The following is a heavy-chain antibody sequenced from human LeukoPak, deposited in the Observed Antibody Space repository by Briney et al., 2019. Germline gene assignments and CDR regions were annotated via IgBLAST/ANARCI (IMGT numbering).Heavy chain of an antibody. CDR1: GFTFSIYW. CDR2: IKQDGSEK. J-gene: IGHJ5*02. D-gene: IGHD2/OR15-2a*01. Sequence: PGGSLRLSCAASGFTFSIYWMSWVRQAPGKGLEWVANIKQDGSEKYYVDSVKGRFTISRDNAKNSLYLQMNSLRAEDTAVYYCARKFYSGPNWFDPWGQGTLVTVSS. CDR3: ARKFYSGPNWFDP. V-gene: IGHV3-7*01.